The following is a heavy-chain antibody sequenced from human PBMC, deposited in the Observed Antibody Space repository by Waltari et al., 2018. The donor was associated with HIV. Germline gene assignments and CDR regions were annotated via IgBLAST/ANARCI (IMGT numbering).Heavy chain of an antibody. CDR2: VNPSGGST. CDR1: GDTFTSYY. CDR3: ASAAMVVAATLAFDY. J-gene: IGHJ4*02. V-gene: IGHV1-46*03. D-gene: IGHD2-15*01. Sequence: QVQLVQSGAEVKQPGASVKASCKAPGDTFTSYYLHWVRPAHGQGLEWMGIVNPSGGSTSYAQKCQGRVTMTRDTSTSTVYMELSSLRSEDTAVYYCASAAMVVAATLAFDYWGQGTLVTVSS.